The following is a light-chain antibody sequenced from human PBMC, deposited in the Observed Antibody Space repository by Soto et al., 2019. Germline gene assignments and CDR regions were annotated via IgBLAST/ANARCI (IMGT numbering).Light chain of an antibody. V-gene: IGLV7-43*01. Sequence: QTVVTQEPSLTVSPGGTVTLTCASNTGAVTSGYYANWFQQKPGQAPRALISSTSNKHSWTPARFSGSLLGGKAALTLSGVQHEDAAEYYCLLFYRDAWVFGGGTKLTVL. CDR2: STS. J-gene: IGLJ3*02. CDR1: TGAVTSGYY. CDR3: LLFYRDAWV.